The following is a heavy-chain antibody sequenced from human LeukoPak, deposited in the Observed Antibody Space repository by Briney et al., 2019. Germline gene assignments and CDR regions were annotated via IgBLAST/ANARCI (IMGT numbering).Heavy chain of an antibody. J-gene: IGHJ4*02. CDR1: GGSISSYY. V-gene: IGHV4-59*01. D-gene: IGHD6-25*01. CDR2: IYYSGST. CDR3: AREVYSSGG. Sequence: SETLSLTCTVSGGSISSYYWSWTRQPPGKGLEWIGYIYYSGSTNYNPSLKSRVTISVDTSKNQFSLKLSSVTAADTAVYYCAREVYSSGGWGQGTLVTVSS.